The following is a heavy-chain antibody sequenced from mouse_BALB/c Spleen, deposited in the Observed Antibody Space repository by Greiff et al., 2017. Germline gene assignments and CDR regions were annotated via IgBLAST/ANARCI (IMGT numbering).Heavy chain of an antibody. Sequence: EVHLVESGAELVKPGASVKLSCTASGFNIKDTYMHWVKQRPEQGLEWIGRIDPANGNTKYDPKFQGKATITADTSSNTAYLQLSSLTSEDTAVYYCARVYVSSYDALDYWGQGTSVTGSS. D-gene: IGHD1-1*01. CDR2: IDPANGNT. CDR3: ARVYVSSYDALDY. V-gene: IGHV14-3*02. J-gene: IGHJ4*01. CDR1: GFNIKDTY.